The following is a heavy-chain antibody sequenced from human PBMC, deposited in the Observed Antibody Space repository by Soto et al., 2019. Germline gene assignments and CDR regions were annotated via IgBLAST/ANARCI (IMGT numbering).Heavy chain of an antibody. CDR2: ISGSGDTT. Sequence: LRLSCAASGFTFTSYAMSWVRQAPGKGLEWVSSISGSGDTTYYADSVKGRFTISRDNSKNNLYLQMNSLRAGDTAVYYCAKHRLAVAGPYYFDYWGQGTLVTVSS. J-gene: IGHJ4*02. D-gene: IGHD6-19*01. CDR3: AKHRLAVAGPYYFDY. CDR1: GFTFTSYA. V-gene: IGHV3-23*01.